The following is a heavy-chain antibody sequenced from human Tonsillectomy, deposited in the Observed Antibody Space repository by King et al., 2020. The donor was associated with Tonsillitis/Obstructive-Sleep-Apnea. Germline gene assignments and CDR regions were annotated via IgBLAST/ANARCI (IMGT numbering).Heavy chain of an antibody. V-gene: IGHV3-15*01. CDR3: TTSHAVTLDGFDI. CDR2: IKSKTDAGTS. J-gene: IGHJ3*02. Sequence: VQLVESGGGLVKPGGSLRLSCAASGFTFNNAWMSWVRQAPGKGLEWVGHIKSKTDAGTSDYAAHVKGRFTISRDDTKNTLYLKMNSLKTEDTVVYYCTTSHAVTLDGFDIWGQGTMVTVSS. D-gene: IGHD4-17*01. CDR1: GFTFNNAW.